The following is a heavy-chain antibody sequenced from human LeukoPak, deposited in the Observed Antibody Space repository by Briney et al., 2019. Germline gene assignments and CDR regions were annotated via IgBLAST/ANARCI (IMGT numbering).Heavy chain of an antibody. CDR2: IKQDGSEK. CDR3: ARDRVQLWLSYYYYGMDV. V-gene: IGHV3-7*01. CDR1: GITFSSYW. J-gene: IGHJ6*02. Sequence: GGSLRLSCAASGITFSSYWMSWVRQAPGKGLEWVANIKQDGSEKHYVDSVKGRFTISRDNAKNSLYLQMNSLRAEDTAVYYCARDRVQLWLSYYYYGMDVWGQGTTVTVSS. D-gene: IGHD5-18*01.